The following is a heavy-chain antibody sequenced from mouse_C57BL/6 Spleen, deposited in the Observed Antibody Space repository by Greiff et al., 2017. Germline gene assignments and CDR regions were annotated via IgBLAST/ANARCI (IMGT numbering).Heavy chain of an antibody. CDR3: TRWLRGNFDY. CDR1: GYTFTDYE. Sequence: QVQLQQSGAELVRPGASVTLSCKASGYTFTDYEMHWVKQTPVHGLEWIGAIDPETGGTAYNQKFKGKAILTADKSSSTAYMELRSLTSEDSAVYYCTRWLRGNFDYWGQGTTLTVS. J-gene: IGHJ2*01. V-gene: IGHV1-15*01. D-gene: IGHD2-2*01. CDR2: IDPETGGT.